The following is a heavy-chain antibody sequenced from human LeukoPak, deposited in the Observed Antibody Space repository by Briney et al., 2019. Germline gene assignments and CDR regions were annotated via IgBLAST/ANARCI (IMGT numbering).Heavy chain of an antibody. J-gene: IGHJ4*02. CDR2: IYTSGST. V-gene: IGHV4-4*07. CDR1: GGSISSYY. D-gene: IGHD3-22*01. Sequence: SETLSLTCTVSGGSISSYYWSWIRQPAGKGLEWIGRIYTSGSTNYNPSLKSRVTMSVDTSKNQFSLKLSSVTAVDTAVYYCASHMRGSGYNAAFDYWGQGTLVTVSS. CDR3: ASHMRGSGYNAAFDY.